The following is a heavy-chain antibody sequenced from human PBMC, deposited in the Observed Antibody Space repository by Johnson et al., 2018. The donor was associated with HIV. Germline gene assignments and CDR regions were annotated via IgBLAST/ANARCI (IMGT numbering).Heavy chain of an antibody. CDR1: GFTFSDYY. J-gene: IGHJ3*02. CDR2: ISSSGASI. V-gene: IGHV3-11*04. Sequence: QVQLVESGGGLVKPGGSLRLSCAASGFTFSDYYMSWIRQAPGKGLEWVSYISSSGASIYYADSVKGRFPMSRDNAKKSLYLQMNSLRAEDTAVYYCAREEGTNILTRGDAFDIWGQGTMVTVSS. CDR3: AREEGTNILTRGDAFDI. D-gene: IGHD3-9*01.